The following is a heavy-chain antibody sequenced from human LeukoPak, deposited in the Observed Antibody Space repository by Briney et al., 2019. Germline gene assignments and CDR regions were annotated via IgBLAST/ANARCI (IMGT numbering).Heavy chain of an antibody. J-gene: IGHJ4*02. CDR1: GVSFSSYA. Sequence: GGSLRLSCAASGVSFSSYAMCWGWQAPGKGLGRVSASSGSGGRTYYADSVKGRFTISRDNSKNPMYLQMNSLRAEDTAVYDCAKLGPYYFDYWGQGTLVTVSA. CDR3: AKLGPYYFDY. V-gene: IGHV3-23*01. D-gene: IGHD7-27*01. CDR2: SSGSGGRT.